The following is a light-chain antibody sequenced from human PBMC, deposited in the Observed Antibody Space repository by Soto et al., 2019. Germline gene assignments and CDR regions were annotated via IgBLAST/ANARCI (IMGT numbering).Light chain of an antibody. V-gene: IGKV3-20*01. CDR1: QSVSSSY. CDR3: QKYGSSPRT. CDR2: GAS. J-gene: IGKJ1*01. Sequence: EIVLTQSPGTLSLSPGERATLSCRASQSVSSSYLAWYQQKPGQAPRLLIYGASSRATGIPDRFSGSGSGTDFTLTISRLEREDFAVYYCQKYGSSPRTFGQGTKVEIK.